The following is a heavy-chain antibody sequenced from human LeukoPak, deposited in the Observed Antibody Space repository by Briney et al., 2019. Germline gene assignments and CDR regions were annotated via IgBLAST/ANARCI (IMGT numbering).Heavy chain of an antibody. CDR2: INPNSGGT. D-gene: IGHD3-22*01. J-gene: IGHJ3*02. CDR1: GYTFTGYY. Sequence: ASVKVSCKASGYTFTGYYMHWVRQAPGQGLEWMGWINPNSGGTNYAQKFQGWVTMTRDTSISTAYMELSRLRSDDTAVYYCARGISAHYYDSSGYHDAFDIRGQGTMVTVSS. CDR3: ARGISAHYYDSSGYHDAFDI. V-gene: IGHV1-2*04.